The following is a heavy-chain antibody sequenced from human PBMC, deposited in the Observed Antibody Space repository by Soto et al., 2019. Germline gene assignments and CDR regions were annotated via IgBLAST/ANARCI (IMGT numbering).Heavy chain of an antibody. CDR2: IYWDDDK. D-gene: IGHD3-10*01. CDR1: GFSLTTIGMG. CDR3: ARITYPSVRVDP. J-gene: IGHJ5*02. V-gene: IGHV2-5*02. Sequence: QITLKESGPTLVKPTQTLTLTCTFSGFSLTTIGMGTGWIRQPPGKALEWLAVIYWDDDKSYSPSLKTRLTITKDTSKNQVVLTMTNMDPVDTATYYFARITYPSVRVDPWGQGTLVTVSS.